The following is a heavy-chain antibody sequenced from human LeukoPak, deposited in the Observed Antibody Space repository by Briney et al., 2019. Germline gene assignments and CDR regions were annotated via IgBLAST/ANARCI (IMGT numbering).Heavy chain of an antibody. CDR2: INTDGSST. CDR3: ASFEAAYGDHDFDY. Sequence: GGSLRLSCAASGFTFSSYWMHWVRQAPGKGLVWVSRINTDGSSTSYADSVKGRFTISRDNSKNTLYLQMNSLRAEDTAVYYCASFEAAYGDHDFDYWGQGTLVTVSS. D-gene: IGHD4-17*01. CDR1: GFTFSSYW. J-gene: IGHJ4*02. V-gene: IGHV3-74*01.